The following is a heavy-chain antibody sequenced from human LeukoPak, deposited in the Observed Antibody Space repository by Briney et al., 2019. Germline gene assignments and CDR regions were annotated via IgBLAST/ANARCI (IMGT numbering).Heavy chain of an antibody. D-gene: IGHD2-2*01. CDR2: INTNTGNP. V-gene: IGHV7-4-1*02. CDR3: ARVQGETEYRYWYFDL. CDR1: GYTFTSYY. J-gene: IGHJ2*01. Sequence: ASVKVSCKASGYTFTSYYMHWVRQATGQGLEWMGWINTNTGNPTYAQGFTGRFVFSLDTSVSTAYLQISSLKAEDTAVYYCARVQGETEYRYWYFDLWGRGTLVTVSS.